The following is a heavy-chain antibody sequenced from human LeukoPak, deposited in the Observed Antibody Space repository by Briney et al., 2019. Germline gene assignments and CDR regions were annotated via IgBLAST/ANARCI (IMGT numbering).Heavy chain of an antibody. CDR1: GGSFSGYY. Sequence: SETLSLTCAVYGGSFSGYYWSWIRQPPGKGLEWIGEINHSGSTNYNPSLKSRVTISVDTSKNQFSLKLSSVTAADTAAYYCAREPYYYGSGSYPISIRYFDYWGQGTLVTVSS. CDR3: AREPYYYGSGSYPISIRYFDY. V-gene: IGHV4-34*01. CDR2: INHSGST. J-gene: IGHJ4*02. D-gene: IGHD3-10*01.